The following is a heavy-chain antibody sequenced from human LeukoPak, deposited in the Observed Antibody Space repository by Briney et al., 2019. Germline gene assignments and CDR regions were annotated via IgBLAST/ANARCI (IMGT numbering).Heavy chain of an antibody. CDR3: ARGFWGSYRFNY. D-gene: IGHD3-16*02. Sequence: ASVKVSCKASGYTFTGYYMHWVRQAPGQGLEWMGRINPNSGATNYAQKFQGRVTMTRDTSISTAYMELSRLRSDDTAVYYCARGFWGSYRFNYWGQGTLVTVSS. CDR2: INPNSGAT. J-gene: IGHJ4*02. V-gene: IGHV1-2*06. CDR1: GYTFTGYY.